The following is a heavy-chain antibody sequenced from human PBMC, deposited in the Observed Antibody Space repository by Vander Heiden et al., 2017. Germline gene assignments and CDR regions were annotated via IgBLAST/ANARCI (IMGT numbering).Heavy chain of an antibody. CDR2: IYYSGST. V-gene: IGHV4-31*01. CDR3: ARDSSPWYSSSSEGGY. D-gene: IGHD6-6*01. J-gene: IGHJ4*02. Sequence: QVQLQESGPGLVKPSQTLSLTCTVSGGPISSGGYYWSWIRQHPGKGLEWIGYIYYSGSTYYNPSLKSLVTISVDTSKNQFSLKLSSVTAADTAVYYCARDSSPWYSSSSEGGYWGQGTLVTVSS. CDR1: GGPISSGGYY.